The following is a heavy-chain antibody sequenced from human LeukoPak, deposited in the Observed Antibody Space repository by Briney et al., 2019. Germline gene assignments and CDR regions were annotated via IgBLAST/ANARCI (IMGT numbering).Heavy chain of an antibody. CDR1: GYTFTSYY. Sequence: GASVKVSCKASGYTFTSYYMHWVRQAPGQGLEWMGIINPSGGSTSYAQKLQGRVTITADESTSTAYMELSSLRSEDTAVYYCAAISNDYHFWSGHYYFDYWGQGTLVTVSS. V-gene: IGHV1-46*01. J-gene: IGHJ4*02. D-gene: IGHD3-3*01. CDR2: INPSGGST. CDR3: AAISNDYHFWSGHYYFDY.